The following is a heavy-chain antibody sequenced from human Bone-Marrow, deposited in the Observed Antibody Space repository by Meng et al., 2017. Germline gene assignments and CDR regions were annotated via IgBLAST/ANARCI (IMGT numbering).Heavy chain of an antibody. J-gene: IGHJ4*02. CDR1: VGNFCSYA. V-gene: IGHV1-69*06. CDR2: IFPIFGTA. CDR3: SRLRGYSGYGHDY. Sequence: SSVNVSCQSSVGNFCSYAISWVRPAPGQGLEWMGRIFPIFGTANYAQKVQGRVTITADKSTNTDYMEQNSLSSEDTAGYYWSRLRGYSGYGHDYWGQGTLVTVSS. D-gene: IGHD5-12*01.